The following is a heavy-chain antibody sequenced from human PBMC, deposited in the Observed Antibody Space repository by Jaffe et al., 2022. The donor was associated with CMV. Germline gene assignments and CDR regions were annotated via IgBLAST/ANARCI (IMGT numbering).Heavy chain of an antibody. CDR1: GYSFTSYW. V-gene: IGHV5-10-1*03. CDR2: IDPSDSYT. J-gene: IGHJ6*03. Sequence: EVQLVQSGAEVKKPGESLRISCKGSGYSFTSYWISWVRQMPGKGLEWMGRIDPSDSYTNYSPSFQGHVTISADKSISTAYLQWSSLKASDTAMYYCARLIAGRSDYYYYMDVWGKGTTVTVSS. D-gene: IGHD6-13*01. CDR3: ARLIAGRSDYYYYMDV.